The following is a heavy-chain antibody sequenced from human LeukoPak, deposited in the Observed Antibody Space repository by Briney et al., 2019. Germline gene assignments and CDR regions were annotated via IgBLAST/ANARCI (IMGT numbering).Heavy chain of an antibody. D-gene: IGHD2-2*03. CDR1: GYSLPTYW. J-gene: IGHJ4*02. CDR2: IYPDESNI. V-gene: IGHV5-51*01. Sequence: GESLKISCKGSGYSLPTYWIAWVRQMPGKGLGWMGIIYPDESNIRYSPSFQGQVTISADKSISTAYLQWSGLKASDTAMYYCARPPSRGYSSSFEYWGQGTLVTVSS. CDR3: ARPPSRGYSSSFEY.